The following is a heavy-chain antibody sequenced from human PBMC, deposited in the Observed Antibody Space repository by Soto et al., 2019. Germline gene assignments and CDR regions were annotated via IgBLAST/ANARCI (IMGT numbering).Heavy chain of an antibody. CDR1: GFTVSSNY. CDR3: ARGYVDFWSGYSQALDI. CDR2: IYSGGST. D-gene: IGHD3-3*01. Sequence: PGGSLRLSCAASGFTVSSNYMSWVRQAPGKGLEWVSVIYSGGSTYYADSVKGRFTISRHNSKNTLYLQMNSLRAEDTAVYYCARGYVDFWSGYSQALDIWGQGTMVTVSS. V-gene: IGHV3-53*04. J-gene: IGHJ3*02.